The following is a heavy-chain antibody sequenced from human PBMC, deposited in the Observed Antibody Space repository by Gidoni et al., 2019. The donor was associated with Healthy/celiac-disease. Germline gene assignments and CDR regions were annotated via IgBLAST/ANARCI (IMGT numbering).Heavy chain of an antibody. CDR1: DGSISSYY. CDR2: IYYSGST. Sequence: QVQLQTPGPGLVKPPETLSLTCTGPDGSISSYYWSWIRQPPGKGLEWIGYIYYSGSTNYNPSLKSRVTISVDTSKNQFSLKLSSVTAADTAVYYCAKGGYSYGYVPFHYYCMDVWGQGTTVTVSS. J-gene: IGHJ6*02. V-gene: IGHV4-59*01. CDR3: AKGGYSYGYVPFHYYCMDV. D-gene: IGHD5-18*01.